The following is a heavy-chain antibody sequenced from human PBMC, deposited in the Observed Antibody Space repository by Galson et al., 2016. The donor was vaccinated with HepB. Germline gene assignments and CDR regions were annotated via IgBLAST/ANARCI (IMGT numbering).Heavy chain of an antibody. CDR2: IHYGGHT. J-gene: IGHJ6*02. Sequence: SETLSLTCTVSGGSVTSYYWSWIRQPPGKGLEWIGFIHYGGHTNNNPSLKSRVTLSVDMSKNQLSLKLSSVTAADTAIYYCATTNITLRPGYNGMDVWGQGTTVTVSS. D-gene: IGHD2/OR15-2a*01. CDR3: ATTNITLRPGYNGMDV. CDR1: GGSVTSYY. V-gene: IGHV4-59*02.